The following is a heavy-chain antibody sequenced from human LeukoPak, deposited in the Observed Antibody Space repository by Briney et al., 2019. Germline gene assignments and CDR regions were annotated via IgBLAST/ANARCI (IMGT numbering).Heavy chain of an antibody. V-gene: IGHV1-69*13. D-gene: IGHD1-1*01. Sequence: GASVKVSCKASGGTFSSYAISWVRQDPGQGLEWMGGIIPIFGTANYAQKFQGRATITADESTSTAYMELSSLRSEDTAVYYCARDTCFIATGTTFACSWGQGTLVTVSS. CDR3: ARDTCFIATGTTFACS. J-gene: IGHJ5*02. CDR2: IIPIFGTA. CDR1: GGTFSSYA.